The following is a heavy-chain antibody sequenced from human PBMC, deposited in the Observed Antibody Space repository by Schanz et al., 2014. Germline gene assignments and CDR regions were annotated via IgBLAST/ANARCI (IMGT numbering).Heavy chain of an antibody. CDR2: ISFSGNTI. CDR1: GLIFSTYT. Sequence: EVQLVESGGGLVRPGGSLRLSCTTSGLIFSTYTLNWVRQAPGKGLEWISYISFSGNTIYYADSVKGRFTISRDNAKNSVLLQMNRLRDEDTAVYYCATEGPRGTRHPINYYYAMDNWGQGTKVTV. CDR3: ATEGPRGTRHPINYYYAMDN. J-gene: IGHJ6*02. V-gene: IGHV3-48*02. D-gene: IGHD6-6*01.